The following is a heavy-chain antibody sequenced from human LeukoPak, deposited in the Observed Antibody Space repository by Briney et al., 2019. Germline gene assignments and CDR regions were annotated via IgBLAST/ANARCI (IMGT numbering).Heavy chain of an antibody. CDR1: GFTLSDHY. D-gene: IGHD5-12*01. CDR3: TRGYSGLSVYAFDI. Sequence: PGGSLRLSCAASGFTLSDHYIDWVRQAPGKGLAWVGRTANKADSYTTEYAASVKGRFTISRDDSKNSLYLHMNSLKSKDTAVYHCTRGYSGLSVYAFDIWGQGTMVTVSS. V-gene: IGHV3-72*01. CDR2: TANKADSYTT. J-gene: IGHJ3*02.